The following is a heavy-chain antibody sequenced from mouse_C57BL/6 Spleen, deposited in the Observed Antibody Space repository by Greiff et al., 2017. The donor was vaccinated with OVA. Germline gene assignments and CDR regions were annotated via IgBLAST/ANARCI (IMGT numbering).Heavy chain of an antibody. CDR3: ARSDGYSYAMDY. J-gene: IGHJ4*01. Sequence: VHLVEPGPELVKPGASVKISCKASGYAFSSSWMNWVKQRPGKGLEWIGRIYPGDGAPNYNGKFKGKATLTVDKSSSTAYMQLSSLTSEYAAVYFCARSDGYSYAMDYWGQGTSVTVSS. D-gene: IGHD2-3*01. V-gene: IGHV1-82*01. CDR1: GYAFSSSW. CDR2: IYPGDGAP.